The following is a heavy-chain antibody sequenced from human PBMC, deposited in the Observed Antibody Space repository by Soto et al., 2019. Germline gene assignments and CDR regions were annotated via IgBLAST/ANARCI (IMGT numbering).Heavy chain of an antibody. Sequence: GESLKISCRGSGFTFTNYWIAWVRQMPGKGLEWMWIIYPGDSDTSYSPSFQGQVTISADKSINTAYLHWSSLKASDTAMYYCAKHEGYCSSTTCSNFDYWGQGTLVTVSS. D-gene: IGHD2-2*01. CDR1: GFTFTNYW. V-gene: IGHV5-51*01. J-gene: IGHJ4*02. CDR3: AKHEGYCSSTTCSNFDY. CDR2: IYPGDSDT.